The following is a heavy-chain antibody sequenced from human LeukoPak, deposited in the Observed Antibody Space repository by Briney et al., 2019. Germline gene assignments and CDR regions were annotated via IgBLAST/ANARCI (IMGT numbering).Heavy chain of an antibody. D-gene: IGHD3-22*01. Sequence: ASVQVSCKASGYTFTGYYLHWVRQAPGQGLEWMGRINPNSGDTNYAQKFQGRVTMTRDTSISTAYMELSRLRSDDTAVFYCARGDSSPYYYFDYWGQGTLVTVSS. J-gene: IGHJ4*02. V-gene: IGHV1-2*06. CDR3: ARGDSSPYYYFDY. CDR1: GYTFTGYY. CDR2: INPNSGDT.